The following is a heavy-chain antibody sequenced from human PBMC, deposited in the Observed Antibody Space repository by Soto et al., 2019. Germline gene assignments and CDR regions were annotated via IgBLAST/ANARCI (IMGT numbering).Heavy chain of an antibody. CDR3: ASPYSSGWWED. J-gene: IGHJ4*02. CDR1: VGTFSSYA. Sequence: QVQLVQSGAEVKNPGSSVKVSCKASVGTFSSYAISWVRQAPGQGLEWMGGIIPIFGTANYAQKFQGRVTITADESTSTAYMELSSLRSEDTAVYYCASPYSSGWWEDWGQGTLVTVSS. V-gene: IGHV1-69*01. D-gene: IGHD6-19*01. CDR2: IIPIFGTA.